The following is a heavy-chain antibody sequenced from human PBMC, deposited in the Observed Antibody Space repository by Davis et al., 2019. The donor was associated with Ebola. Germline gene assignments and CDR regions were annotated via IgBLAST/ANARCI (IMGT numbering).Heavy chain of an antibody. V-gene: IGHV4-34*01. Sequence: SETLSLTCAVYGGSFSGYYWSWIRQPPGKGLEWIGEINHSGSTNYSPSLKSRVTISIDTSKNQFSLHLSSVTAADTAVYYCARGDSYYDPGGYYAGPEAPDHWGQGTLVSVSS. CDR3: ARGDSYYDPGGYYAGPEAPDH. CDR2: INHSGST. CDR1: GGSFSGYY. J-gene: IGHJ4*02. D-gene: IGHD3-22*01.